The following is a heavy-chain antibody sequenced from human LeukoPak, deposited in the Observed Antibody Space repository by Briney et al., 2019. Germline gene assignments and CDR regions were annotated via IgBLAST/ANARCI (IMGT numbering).Heavy chain of an antibody. Sequence: GGSLRLSCAASGFTFSSYAMSWVRQAPGKGLKWVSATSGSGGSTYYADSVKGRFTISRDNSKNTLYLQMNSLRAEDTAVYYCASPMGATDAFDIWGQGTMVTVSS. CDR3: ASPMGATDAFDI. J-gene: IGHJ3*02. CDR1: GFTFSSYA. CDR2: TSGSGGST. D-gene: IGHD1-26*01. V-gene: IGHV3-23*01.